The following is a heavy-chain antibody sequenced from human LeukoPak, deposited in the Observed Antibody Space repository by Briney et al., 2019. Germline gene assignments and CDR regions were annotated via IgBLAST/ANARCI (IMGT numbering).Heavy chain of an antibody. CDR3: ARVDTARPWDSMWYYYYMDV. D-gene: IGHD6-6*01. J-gene: IGHJ6*03. CDR2: IYYSGST. V-gene: IGHV4-59*01. Sequence: SETLSLTCTVSGGSISSYYWSWIRQPPGKGLEWIGYIYYSGSTNYNPSLKSRVTISVDTSKNQFSLKLSSVTAADTAVYYCARVDTARPWDSMWYYYYMDVWGKGTTVTVSS. CDR1: GGSISSYY.